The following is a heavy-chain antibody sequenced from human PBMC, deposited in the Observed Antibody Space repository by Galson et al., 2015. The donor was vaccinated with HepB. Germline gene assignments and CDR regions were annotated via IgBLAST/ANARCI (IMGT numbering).Heavy chain of an antibody. Sequence: SLRLSCAASGFTFSNAWMSWVRQAPGKGLEWVGRIKSKTDGGTTDYAAPVKGRFTISRDDSKNTLYLQMNSLKTEDTAVYYCTTGRGSGYRRGGNRVYYMDVWGKGTTVTVSS. J-gene: IGHJ6*03. CDR2: IKSKTDGGTT. CDR1: GFTFSNAW. V-gene: IGHV3-15*01. CDR3: TTGRGSGYRRGGNRVYYMDV. D-gene: IGHD3-3*01.